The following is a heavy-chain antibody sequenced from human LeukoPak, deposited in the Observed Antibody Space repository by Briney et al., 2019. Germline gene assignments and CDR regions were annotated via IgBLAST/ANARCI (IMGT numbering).Heavy chain of an antibody. J-gene: IGHJ4*02. V-gene: IGHV3-23*01. CDR2: ISGSGLTT. CDR3: AKDGKYDSRGYFYDGYFDS. D-gene: IGHD3-22*01. Sequence: TGGSLRLSCAASGFTFSSYAMRWVRQVPGKGLEWVSGISGSGLTTFSADSLMGRFTISRDNSENTLFLQMNGLRAEDTAIYYCAKDGKYDSRGYFYDGYFDSWGQGTLVTVSS. CDR1: GFTFSSYA.